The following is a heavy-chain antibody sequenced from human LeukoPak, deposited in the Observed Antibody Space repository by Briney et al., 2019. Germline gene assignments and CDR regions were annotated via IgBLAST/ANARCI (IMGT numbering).Heavy chain of an antibody. Sequence: SETLSLTCTVSGGSISSSSYYWGWIRQPPGKGLEWIGSIYYSGSTYYNPSLKSRVTISVDTSKNQFSLKLSSVTAADTAVYYCARDETSSMVDIWGQGTMVTVSS. CDR1: GGSISSSSYY. V-gene: IGHV4-39*07. CDR2: IYYSGST. J-gene: IGHJ3*02. CDR3: ARDETSSMVDI. D-gene: IGHD6-13*01.